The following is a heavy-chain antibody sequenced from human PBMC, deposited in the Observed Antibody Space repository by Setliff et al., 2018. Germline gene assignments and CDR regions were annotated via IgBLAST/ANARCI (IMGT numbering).Heavy chain of an antibody. J-gene: IGHJ5*02. CDR2: INSRSSTI. D-gene: IGHD2-2*01. V-gene: IGHV3-48*04. Sequence: GSLRLSCAASGFTFGDFAMTWVRQAPGKGLEWVSYINSRSSTIFYADSVKGRFTVSRDNAMDTLFLQMNGLTTDDTAKYFCAKDRWGYADPWGQGTLVTVSS. CDR1: GFTFGDFA. CDR3: AKDRWGYADP.